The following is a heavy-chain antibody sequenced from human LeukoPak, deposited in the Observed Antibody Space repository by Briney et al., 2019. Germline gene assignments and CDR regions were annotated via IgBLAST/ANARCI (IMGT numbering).Heavy chain of an antibody. CDR3: ARILGYCSSTSCRQNFQDYYYYMDV. CDR1: GGTFIIYA. V-gene: IGHV1-69*13. CDR2: IIPIFGTA. J-gene: IGHJ6*03. Sequence: ASVKVSCKASGGTFIIYAISWVRQAPGQGLEWMGGIIPIFGTANYAQKFQGRVTITADESTSTAYMELSSLRSEDTAVYYCARILGYCSSTSCRQNFQDYYYYMDVWGKGTTVTVSS. D-gene: IGHD2-2*01.